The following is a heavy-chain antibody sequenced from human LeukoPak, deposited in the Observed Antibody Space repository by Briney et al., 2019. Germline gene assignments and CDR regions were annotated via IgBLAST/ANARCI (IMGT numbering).Heavy chain of an antibody. CDR2: IYSGGST. CDR1: GFTVSSNY. Sequence: PGGSLRLSCAASGFTVSSNYMSWVRQAPGKGLEWVSVIYSGGSTYYADSVKGRFTISRDNAKNSLYLQMNSLRAEDTAVYYCARDHYYDSSGYYSGRLDEYFQHWGQGTLVTVSS. D-gene: IGHD3-22*01. CDR3: ARDHYYDSSGYYSGRLDEYFQH. V-gene: IGHV3-53*01. J-gene: IGHJ1*01.